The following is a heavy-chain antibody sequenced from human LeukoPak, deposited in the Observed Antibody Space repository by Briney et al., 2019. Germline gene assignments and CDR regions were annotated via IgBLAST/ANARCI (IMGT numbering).Heavy chain of an antibody. CDR3: AKDQFKPSGITMVRGVRGYYYYMDV. Sequence: PGGSLRLSCAASGFTFNSYGMYWVRQAPGKGLEWVAFIRSDGTNKYYADSVRGRFTISRDNSKNTLYLQMNSLRAEDTAVYYCAKDQFKPSGITMVRGVRGYYYYMDVWGKGTTVTIS. CDR1: GFTFNSYG. CDR2: IRSDGTNK. D-gene: IGHD3-10*01. J-gene: IGHJ6*03. V-gene: IGHV3-30*02.